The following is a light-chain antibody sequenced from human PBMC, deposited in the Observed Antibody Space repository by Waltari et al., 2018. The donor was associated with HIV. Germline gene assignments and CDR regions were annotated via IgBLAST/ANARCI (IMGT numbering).Light chain of an antibody. CDR3: QQYGSSPSII. Sequence: EIVLTQSPCTLSLSPGERATLSCRASQSGGSSSLAWLQQKPGQAPRLLIYGTSSRATGIPDKFSGSGSGTDFTLTISRLEPEDFAVYYCQQYGSSPSIIFGQGTRLEIK. J-gene: IGKJ5*01. V-gene: IGKV3-20*01. CDR2: GTS. CDR1: QSGGSSS.